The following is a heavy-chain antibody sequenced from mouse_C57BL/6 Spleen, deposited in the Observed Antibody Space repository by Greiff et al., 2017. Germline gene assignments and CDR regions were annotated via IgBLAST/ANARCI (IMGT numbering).Heavy chain of an antibody. V-gene: IGHV1-55*01. J-gene: IGHJ2*01. CDR3: ARGGYYGNSGYFDY. CDR1: GYTFTSYW. Sequence: VKLQQPGAELVKPGASVKMSCKASGYTFTSYWITWVKQRPGQGLEWIGDIYPGSGSTNYNEKFKSKATLTVDTSSSTAYMQLSSLTSEDSAVYYCARGGYYGNSGYFDYWGQGTTLTVSS. D-gene: IGHD2-1*01. CDR2: IYPGSGST.